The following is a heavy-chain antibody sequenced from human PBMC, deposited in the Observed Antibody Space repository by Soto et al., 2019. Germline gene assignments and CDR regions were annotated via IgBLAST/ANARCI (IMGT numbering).Heavy chain of an antibody. CDR1: GYTFTTYG. D-gene: IGHD4-17*01. V-gene: IGHV1-18*01. CDR3: ARTDKGDYVTPLDN. J-gene: IGHJ4*02. CDR2: ITPFNDNT. Sequence: QIHLVQSGGEVKKPGASVKVSCKTSGYTFTTYGISWVRQAPGQGLEWMGWITPFNDNTKYAQNLQGRVTMTTDTATNPAYLELRSLTSDDTAVYYCARTDKGDYVTPLDNWGQGTLVTVAS.